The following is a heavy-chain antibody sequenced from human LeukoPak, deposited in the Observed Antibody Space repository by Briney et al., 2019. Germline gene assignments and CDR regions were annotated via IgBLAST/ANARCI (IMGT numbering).Heavy chain of an antibody. V-gene: IGHV3-7*03. CDR3: ARRYFDY. J-gene: IGHJ4*02. CDR2: IKQDGSEK. Sequence: GLEWVANIKQDGSEKYYADSVKGRFIISRDNAKNALYLQMSSLRAEDTAIYYCARRYFDYWGQGTLVTVSS.